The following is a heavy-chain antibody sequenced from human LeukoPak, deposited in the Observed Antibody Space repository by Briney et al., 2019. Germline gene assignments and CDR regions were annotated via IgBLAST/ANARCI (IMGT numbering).Heavy chain of an antibody. Sequence: PGGSLRLSCAASGFTFSRYWMSWVRQAPGKGLEWVANIKEDGSEKYYVDSVKGRFTISRDNAKDSLFLRMNSLRAEDTAVYYCASAIVLRPGSLDYWGQGTLVTVSS. CDR2: IKEDGSEK. CDR1: GFTFSRYW. D-gene: IGHD3-22*01. CDR3: ASAIVLRPGSLDY. J-gene: IGHJ4*02. V-gene: IGHV3-7*05.